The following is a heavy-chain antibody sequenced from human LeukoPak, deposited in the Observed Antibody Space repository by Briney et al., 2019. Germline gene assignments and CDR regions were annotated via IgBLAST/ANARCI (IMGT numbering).Heavy chain of an antibody. J-gene: IGHJ3*02. V-gene: IGHV3-48*04. CDR1: GFTFSSYS. Sequence: GGSLRLSCAASGFTFSSYSMNWVRQAPGKGLEWVSYISSSSSTIYYADSVKGRFTISRDNAKNSLYLQMNSLRAEDTAVYYCARDLWIQGLRHDAFDIWGQGTMVTVSS. CDR3: ARDLWIQGLRHDAFDI. CDR2: ISSSSSTI. D-gene: IGHD5-18*01.